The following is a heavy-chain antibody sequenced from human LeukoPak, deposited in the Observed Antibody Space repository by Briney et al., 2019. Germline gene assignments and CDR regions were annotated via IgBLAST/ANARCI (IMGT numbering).Heavy chain of an antibody. V-gene: IGHV3-11*01. CDR1: GFTFSDYY. CDR3: ARGRAAVTSY. Sequence: GGSLRLSCEASGFTFSDYYMSWIRQAPGKGLEWVSYITSGSNAISYADSVKGRFTISRDNAKNSLYLQMNSLRAEDTAVYYCARGRAAVTSYWGQGTLVTVSS. J-gene: IGHJ4*02. CDR2: ITSGSNAI. D-gene: IGHD6-13*01.